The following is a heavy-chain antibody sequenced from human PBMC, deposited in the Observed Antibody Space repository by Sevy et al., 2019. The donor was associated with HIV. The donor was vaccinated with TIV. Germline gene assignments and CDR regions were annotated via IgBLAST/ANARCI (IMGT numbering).Heavy chain of an antibody. CDR2: IKSKTDGGTT. CDR1: AFTFTNVW. CDR3: TTGGSLFQH. J-gene: IGHJ1*01. D-gene: IGHD3-16*01. Sequence: GGSLRLSCAASAFTFTNVWMSWVRQAPGKGLEWVAHIKSKTDGGTTDYAAPVRGRFTISRDNSKNTLYLQMNSLKTEDTAVYYCTTGGSLFQHWGQGTLVTVSS. V-gene: IGHV3-15*01.